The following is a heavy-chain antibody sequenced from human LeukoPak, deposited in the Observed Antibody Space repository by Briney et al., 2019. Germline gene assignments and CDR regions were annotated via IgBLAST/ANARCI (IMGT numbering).Heavy chain of an antibody. Sequence: GGSLRLSCAASGFTFSDYEMNWVRQAPGKGLEWVSYISSSASIIYYSDSVKGRFTISRDNAKNSLYLQMNSLRDEDTAVYYCARGGSSGPDYYYYMDVWGKGTTVTISS. CDR1: GFTFSDYE. V-gene: IGHV3-48*03. J-gene: IGHJ6*03. D-gene: IGHD6-19*01. CDR2: ISSSASII. CDR3: ARGGSSGPDYYYYMDV.